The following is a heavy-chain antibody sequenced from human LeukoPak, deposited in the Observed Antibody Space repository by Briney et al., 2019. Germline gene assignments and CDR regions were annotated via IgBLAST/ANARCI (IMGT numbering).Heavy chain of an antibody. CDR1: GVSISGFY. D-gene: IGHD1/OR15-1a*01. Sequence: PSETLSLTCTVSGVSISGFYWIWIRQSPGRGLEWMGSIFYRGSFSYGGTTFYNPSLQSRVTISVDTSKNAFSLRLRSVTAADTAVYCCARQISENKDYWGQGTLVTVSS. CDR2: IFYRGSFSYGGTT. CDR3: ARQISENKDY. J-gene: IGHJ4*02. V-gene: IGHV4-59*08.